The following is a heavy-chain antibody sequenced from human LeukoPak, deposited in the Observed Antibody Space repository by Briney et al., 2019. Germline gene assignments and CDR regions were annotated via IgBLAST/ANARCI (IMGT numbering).Heavy chain of an antibody. CDR2: INHSGST. CDR3: ARTYSDFWSGYYEFDY. D-gene: IGHD3-3*01. CDR1: GGSFSGYY. Sequence: PSETLSLTCAVYGGSFSGYYWSWIRQPPGKGLEWIGDINHSGSTNYNPSLKSRVTISVDTSKNQFSLKLSSVTGADTAVYYCARTYSDFWSGYYEFDYWGQGTLVTVSS. J-gene: IGHJ4*02. V-gene: IGHV4-34*01.